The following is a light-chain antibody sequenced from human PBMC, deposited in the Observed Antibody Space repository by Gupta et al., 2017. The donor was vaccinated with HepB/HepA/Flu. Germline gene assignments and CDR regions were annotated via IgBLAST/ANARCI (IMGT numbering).Light chain of an antibody. CDR1: QDINNN. CDR2: DAS. V-gene: IGKV3-11*01. J-gene: IGKJ2*01. Sequence: ELVLTQSPVTLSLSPGAMATLSFRASQDINNNLAWYRQNPGQAPRLLIYDASNRASGIPARFSASGSGTDFTLTISSLEPEDFAVYDGQQRHSGNTFTLTFGQGTKLEI. CDR3: QQRHSGNTFTLT.